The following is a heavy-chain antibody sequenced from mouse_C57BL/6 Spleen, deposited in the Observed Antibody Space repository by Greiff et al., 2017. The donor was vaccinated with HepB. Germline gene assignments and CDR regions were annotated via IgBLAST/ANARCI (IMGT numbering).Heavy chain of an antibody. CDR1: GYTFTSYW. CDR3: ARGRTYDSNYDHFDY. CDR2: IDPSDSYT. V-gene: IGHV1-59*01. Sequence: VQLQQPGAELVRPGTSVKLSCKASGYTFTSYWMHWVKQRPGQGLEWIGVIDPSDSYTNYNQKFKGKATLTVDTSSSTAYMQLSSLTSEDSSVYYCARGRTYDSNYDHFDYWGQGTTLTVSS. J-gene: IGHJ2*01. D-gene: IGHD2-5*01.